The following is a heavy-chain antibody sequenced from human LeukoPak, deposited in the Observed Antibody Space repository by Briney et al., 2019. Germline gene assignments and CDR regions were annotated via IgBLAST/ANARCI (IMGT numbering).Heavy chain of an antibody. V-gene: IGHV3-74*01. D-gene: IGHD3-10*01. CDR1: GFTFSTYW. Sequence: GGSLRLSCAASGFTFSTYWMHWVRQAPGNGLVWVSRINSDGSSTSYADSVKGRFTISRDNDTNTLYLQMISLRAEDTAVYYCAKARPRGVIIVDFDYWGQGTLVTVSS. CDR2: INSDGSST. J-gene: IGHJ4*02. CDR3: AKARPRGVIIVDFDY.